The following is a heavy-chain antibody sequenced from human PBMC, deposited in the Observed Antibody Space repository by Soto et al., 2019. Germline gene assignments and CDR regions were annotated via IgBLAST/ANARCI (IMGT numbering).Heavy chain of an antibody. V-gene: IGHV1-69*13. CDR1: GGSFSSYA. CDR2: IIPIFGTA. J-gene: IGHJ6*02. D-gene: IGHD3-10*01. Sequence: GASVKVSCKASGGSFSSYAISWVRQAPGQGLEWMGGIIPIFGTANYAQKFQGRVTITADESTSTAYMELSSLRSEDTAVYYCASWHYDGSGSYHSSNYYYGMDVWGQGTTVTVSS. CDR3: ASWHYDGSGSYHSSNYYYGMDV.